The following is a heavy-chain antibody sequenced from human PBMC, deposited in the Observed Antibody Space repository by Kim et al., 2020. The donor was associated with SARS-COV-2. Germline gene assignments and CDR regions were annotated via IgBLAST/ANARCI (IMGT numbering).Heavy chain of an antibody. J-gene: IGHJ6*02. V-gene: IGHV3-49*04. Sequence: GGSLRLSCTASGFTFGDYAMSWVRQAPGKGLEWVGFIRSKAYGGTTEYAASVKGSFTISRDDSKSIPYLERNSLKTEDTAVYYCNRYERITGITWYYYGMDVWGQGTTVTVSS. CDR1: GFTFGDYA. CDR2: IRSKAYGGTT. CDR3: NRYERITGITWYYYGMDV. D-gene: IGHD1-7*01.